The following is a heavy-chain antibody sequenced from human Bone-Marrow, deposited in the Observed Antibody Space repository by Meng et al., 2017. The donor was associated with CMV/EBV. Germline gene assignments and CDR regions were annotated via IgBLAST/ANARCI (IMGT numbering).Heavy chain of an antibody. J-gene: IGHJ4*02. CDR3: ARDNAGDGFDY. V-gene: IGHV3-21*01. Sequence: LSCAASGFSFSSYWMHWVRQAPGKGLVWVSSITSSSSYIYYADSVKGRFTISRDNAKNSLYLQMNSLRAEDTAVYYCARDNAGDGFDYWGQGTLVTVSS. CDR1: GFSFSSYW. CDR2: ITSSSSYI. D-gene: IGHD7-27*01.